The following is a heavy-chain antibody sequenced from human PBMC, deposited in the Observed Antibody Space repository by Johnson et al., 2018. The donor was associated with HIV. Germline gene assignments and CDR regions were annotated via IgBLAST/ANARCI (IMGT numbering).Heavy chain of an antibody. CDR2: ISWKSGSI. Sequence: VQLVESGGGLVQPGRSLRLSCSASGFTFDDYAMHWVRQAPWKGLEWVSGISWKSGSIGYADSVKDRFTIFRDNSKNKLYLQMNSLRADDTAVYYCVRDLWQQLRGAFDIWGQGTMVTVSS. D-gene: IGHD6-13*01. J-gene: IGHJ3*02. V-gene: IGHV3-9*01. CDR1: GFTFDDYA. CDR3: VRDLWQQLRGAFDI.